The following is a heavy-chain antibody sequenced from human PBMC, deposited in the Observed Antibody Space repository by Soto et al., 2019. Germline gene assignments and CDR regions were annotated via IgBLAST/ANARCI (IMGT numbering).Heavy chain of an antibody. Sequence: GASVKVSCKASGYTFTSYGISWVRQAPGQGLEWMGWISAYNGNTNYAQKLQGRVTMTTDTSTSTAYMELRSLRSDDTAVYYCARDRSNYDFWSALSDYWGQGTLVTVYS. CDR2: ISAYNGNT. CDR3: ARDRSNYDFWSALSDY. V-gene: IGHV1-18*04. D-gene: IGHD3-3*01. J-gene: IGHJ4*02. CDR1: GYTFTSYG.